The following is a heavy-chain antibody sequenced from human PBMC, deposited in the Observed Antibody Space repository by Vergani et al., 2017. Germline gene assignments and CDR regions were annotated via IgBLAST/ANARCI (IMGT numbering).Heavy chain of an antibody. Sequence: QITLKESGPTLVKPTQTLTLSCTFSGFSLNTRGVSLAWMRQPPGKALVWLALIYWNDDQHYSPSLNNRVIITKDTSKNQVVLTMTNTDYVVTGTYYCLYRKTEGGTTCCVYPFYSYNYIDVWGKGTTVTVSS. D-gene: IGHD1-7*01. V-gene: IGHV2-5*04. J-gene: IGHJ6*03. CDR2: IYWNDDQ. CDR1: GFSLNTRGVS. CDR3: LYRKTEGGTTCCVYPFYSYNYIDV.